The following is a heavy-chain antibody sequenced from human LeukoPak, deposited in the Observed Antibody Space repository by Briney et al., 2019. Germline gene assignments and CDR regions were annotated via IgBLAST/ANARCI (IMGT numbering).Heavy chain of an antibody. J-gene: IGHJ4*02. V-gene: IGHV3-74*01. CDR1: GFTFSSYW. CDR3: ARDVYSGGYGLFDY. D-gene: IGHD5-18*01. Sequence: GGSLRLSCAASGFTFSSYWMRWVRQAPGKGLVWVSRINGAGSSTTYADSVKGRFTISRDNSKNTLFLQMNSLRAEDTAVYYCARDVYSGGYGLFDYWGQGTLVTVSS. CDR2: INGAGSST.